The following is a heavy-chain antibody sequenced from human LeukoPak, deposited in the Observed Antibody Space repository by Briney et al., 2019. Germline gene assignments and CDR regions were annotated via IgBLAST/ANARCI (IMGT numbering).Heavy chain of an antibody. J-gene: IGHJ4*02. D-gene: IGHD3-16*01. CDR1: GYTLSDLS. CDR3: AAAFGGNLVDF. Sequence: GASVKVSCKVSGYTLSDLSMHWVRQAPGKGLEWMGSFALEDGERIYAQKFQSRITMTEDTSTDTAYMELSSLRSEDTARYFCAAAFGGNLVDFWGQGTLVTVSS. V-gene: IGHV1-24*01. CDR2: FALEDGER.